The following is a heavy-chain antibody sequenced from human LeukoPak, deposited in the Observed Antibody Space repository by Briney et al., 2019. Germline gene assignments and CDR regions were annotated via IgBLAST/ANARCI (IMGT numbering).Heavy chain of an antibody. CDR2: ISGSGSTI. CDR3: ARVAVNAGYDFWSGFDYYYMDV. D-gene: IGHD3-3*01. Sequence: TGGSLRLSCAASGFTFSSYAMSWVRQAPGKGLEWVSAISGSGSTIYYADSVKGRFTISRDNAKNSLYLQMNSLRAEDTAVYYCARVAVNAGYDFWSGFDYYYMDVWGKGTTVTVSS. V-gene: IGHV3-23*01. CDR1: GFTFSSYA. J-gene: IGHJ6*03.